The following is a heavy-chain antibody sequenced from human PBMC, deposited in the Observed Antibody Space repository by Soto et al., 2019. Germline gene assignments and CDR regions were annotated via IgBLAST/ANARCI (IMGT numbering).Heavy chain of an antibody. CDR2: IDPIDSKT. CDR1: GYNFDTYW. CDR3: ARRIAAAGGYYYYAFDV. D-gene: IGHD6-13*01. V-gene: IGHV5-10-1*01. Sequence: ESLKISCKGSGYNFDTYWINWFRQTPGKGLEWMGRIDPIDSKTKYSPSLEGHITISVDKSISTTYLQWSSLKASDTAIYYCARRIAAAGGYYYYAFDVWGQWTAVTVSS. J-gene: IGHJ6*02.